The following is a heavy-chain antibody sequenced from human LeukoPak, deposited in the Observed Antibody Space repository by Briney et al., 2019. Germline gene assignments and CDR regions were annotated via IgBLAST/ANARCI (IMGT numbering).Heavy chain of an antibody. CDR2: ISGSDGST. CDR1: GFTFSSSA. V-gene: IGHV3-23*01. D-gene: IGHD2/OR15-2a*01. J-gene: IGHJ4*02. CDR3: AKDSAKKYDDY. Sequence: GGSLRLSCAASGFTFSSSAMSWVRLAPGKGLEWVSGISGSDGSTYYADSVKGRFTISRDNSKNTLFLQMNSLRAEDTAVYYCAKDSAKKYDDYWGQGTLVTVSS.